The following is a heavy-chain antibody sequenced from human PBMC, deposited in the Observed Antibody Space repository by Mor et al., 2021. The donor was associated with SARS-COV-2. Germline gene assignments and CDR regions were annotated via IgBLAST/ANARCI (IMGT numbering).Heavy chain of an antibody. J-gene: IGHJ4*01. CDR2: ISYDGSNK. CDR1: SSYG. Sequence: SSYGMHWVRQAPGKGLEWVAVISYDGSNKNYADSVKGRFTISRDNSKNTLSLQMNSLRAEDTAVYYCAKDNYGDYSYYFDYW. D-gene: IGHD4-17*01. CDR3: AKDNYGDYSYYFDY. V-gene: IGHV3-30*18.